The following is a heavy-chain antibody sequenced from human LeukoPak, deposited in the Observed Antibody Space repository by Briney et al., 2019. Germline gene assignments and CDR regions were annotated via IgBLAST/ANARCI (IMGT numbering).Heavy chain of an antibody. J-gene: IGHJ6*03. Sequence: GRPLRLSCAASGFTFSSYAMHWVRQAPGKGLEWVAVISYDGSNKYYPDSVKGRFTISRDNSKNTLYLQVNSLRAEDTAVYYCARVGYSSSSDPTPFYYYYMDVWGKGTTVTVSS. V-gene: IGHV3-30-3*01. CDR1: GFTFSSYA. D-gene: IGHD6-6*01. CDR2: ISYDGSNK. CDR3: ARVGYSSSSDPTPFYYYYMDV.